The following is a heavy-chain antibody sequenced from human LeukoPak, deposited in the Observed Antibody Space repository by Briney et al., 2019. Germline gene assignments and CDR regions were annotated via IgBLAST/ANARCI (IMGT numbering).Heavy chain of an antibody. J-gene: IGHJ4*02. V-gene: IGHV1-2*02. Sequence: ASVKVSCKASGYTFTGYYMHWVRQAPGQGLEWMGWINPNSGDTHYVQKFQDRVTMTRDTSIRTAYMQLSRLTSDDTAVYFCARDQGTTGNTDPMDYWGQGTLVTVS. D-gene: IGHD1-1*01. CDR1: GYTFTGYY. CDR2: INPNSGDT. CDR3: ARDQGTTGNTDPMDY.